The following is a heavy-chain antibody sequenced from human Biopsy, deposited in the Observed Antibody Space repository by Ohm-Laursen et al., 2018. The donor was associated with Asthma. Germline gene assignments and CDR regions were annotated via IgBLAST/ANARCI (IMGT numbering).Heavy chain of an antibody. D-gene: IGHD1-26*01. Sequence: GTLSLTCAVYSGSFSSNYWVWIRPTPGKGREWLGESHHSRNTNSNPSLSRRLTLTVDTSKNQFSRRLTSVTAADTAVYYCARGSSSRLSQWELLVSGGKRAHSYYGMDVWGQGTTVTVSS. CDR3: ARGSSSRLSQWELLVSGGKRAHSYYGMDV. V-gene: IGHV4-34*01. CDR1: SGSFSSNY. CDR2: SHHSRNT. J-gene: IGHJ6*02.